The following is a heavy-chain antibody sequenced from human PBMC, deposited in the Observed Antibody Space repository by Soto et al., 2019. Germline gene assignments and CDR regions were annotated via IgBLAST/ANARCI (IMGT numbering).Heavy chain of an antibody. D-gene: IGHD6-6*01. CDR1: GFSLSTSGVG. J-gene: IGHJ4*02. V-gene: IGHV2-5*02. Sequence: QITLKESGPTLVKHTQTLTLTCTFSGFSLSTSGVGVGWIRQPPGKTLEWLALIYWDDDKRYSSSLNSRLTITKDTSKNQVVLTMTNMDPVDTATYYCAHSRPPRLLDYWGQGTLVTVSS. CDR3: AHSRPPRLLDY. CDR2: IYWDDDK.